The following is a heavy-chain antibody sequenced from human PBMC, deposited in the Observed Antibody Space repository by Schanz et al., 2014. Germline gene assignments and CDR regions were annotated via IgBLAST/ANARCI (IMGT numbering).Heavy chain of an antibody. V-gene: IGHV3-66*01. CDR3: ARTTNPFNFDSWPYLDY. CDR2: IYGGST. CDR1: GFTVSSNY. J-gene: IGHJ4*02. D-gene: IGHD3-9*01. Sequence: EVQLVESGGGLVQPGGSLRLSCAASGFTVSSNYMSLVRQAQRKGLEWVSFIYGGSTYYTDSVKGRFTISRDNSKNTLYLQMNSLRAEDTAVYYCARTTNPFNFDSWPYLDYWGQGTLVTVSS.